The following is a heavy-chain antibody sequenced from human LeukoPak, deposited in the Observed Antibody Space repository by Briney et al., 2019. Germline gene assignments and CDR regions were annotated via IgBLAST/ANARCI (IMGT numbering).Heavy chain of an antibody. CDR3: AKDDVRDGYNFFDY. V-gene: IGHV3-23*01. D-gene: IGHD5-24*01. J-gene: IGHJ4*02. CDR1: GFTFNTYA. Sequence: GGSLRLSCAASGFTFNTYAMSWVRQAPGKGLEWVSGISYGGGTTYYADSVKGRFTISRDNSKNTLYLQMNSLRAEDTAIYYCAKDDVRDGYNFFDYWGQGTLVTVSS. CDR2: ISYGGGTT.